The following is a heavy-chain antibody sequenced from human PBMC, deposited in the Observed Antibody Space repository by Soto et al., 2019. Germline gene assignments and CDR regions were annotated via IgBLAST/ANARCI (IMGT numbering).Heavy chain of an antibody. V-gene: IGHV3-30-3*01. J-gene: IGHJ6*02. Sequence: GGSLRLSCAASGFTFSSYAMHWVRQAPGKGLEWVAVISYDGSNKYYADSVKGRFTISRDNSKNTLYLQMNSLRAEDTAVYYCARACHDYGMDVWGQGTTVTVSS. CDR3: ARACHDYGMDV. CDR2: ISYDGSNK. CDR1: GFTFSSYA.